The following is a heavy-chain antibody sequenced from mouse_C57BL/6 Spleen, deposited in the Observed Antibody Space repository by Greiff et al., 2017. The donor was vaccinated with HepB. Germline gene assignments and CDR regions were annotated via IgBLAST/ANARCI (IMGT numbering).Heavy chain of an antibody. CDR2: IDPENGDT. D-gene: IGHD1-1*01. V-gene: IGHV14-4*01. Sequence: EVQLQQSGAELVRPGASVKLSCTASGFNIKDDYMHWVKQRPEQGLEWIGWIDPENGDTEYASKFQGKATITADTSSNTAYLQLSSLTSEDTAVYYCTTAFITTPYWYFDVWGTGTTVTVSS. J-gene: IGHJ1*03. CDR1: GFNIKDDY. CDR3: TTAFITTPYWYFDV.